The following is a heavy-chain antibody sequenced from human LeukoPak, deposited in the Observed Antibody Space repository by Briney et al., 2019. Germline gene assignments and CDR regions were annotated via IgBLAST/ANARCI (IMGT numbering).Heavy chain of an antibody. J-gene: IGHJ4*02. CDR3: AKDGEESAGYYFDY. CDR1: GFTFSSYG. D-gene: IGHD6-13*01. Sequence: PGRSLRLSCAASGFTFSSYGMHWVRQAPGKGLEWVAVKSYDGSNQYYADSVKGRFTISGDNSKNTLSLQMTSLRAEDTAVYYCAKDGEESAGYYFDYWGQGTLVTVSS. CDR2: KSYDGSNQ. V-gene: IGHV3-30*18.